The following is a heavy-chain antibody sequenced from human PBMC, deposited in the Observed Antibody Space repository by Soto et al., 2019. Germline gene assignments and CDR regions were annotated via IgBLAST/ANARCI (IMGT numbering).Heavy chain of an antibody. CDR1: ECTFIDYD. D-gene: IGHD6-13*01. V-gene: IGHV3-11*01. CDR2: ISSSGSTI. J-gene: IGHJ4*02. Sequence: VGSLRLSWAGAECTFIDYDVSWIRQAPGKGLEWVSYISSSGSTIYYADSVKGRFTISRDNAKNSLYLQMNSLRAEDTAVYYCARNGYSITYWGQGTLVTVSS. CDR3: ARNGYSITY.